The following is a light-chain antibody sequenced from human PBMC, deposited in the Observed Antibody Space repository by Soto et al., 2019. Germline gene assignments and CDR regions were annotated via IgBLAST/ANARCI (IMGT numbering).Light chain of an antibody. CDR1: QGISTY. J-gene: IGKJ1*01. V-gene: IGKV1-9*01. CDR2: AAS. Sequence: DIQLTQSPSFLSASVGDRVTITCRASQGISTYLAWYQQKPGKAPKLLIYAASTLQSGVPSRFSGSGSGTEFTLTVSSLQPEDFVTYYCQHLNGYPRTFGQGTKVEIK. CDR3: QHLNGYPRT.